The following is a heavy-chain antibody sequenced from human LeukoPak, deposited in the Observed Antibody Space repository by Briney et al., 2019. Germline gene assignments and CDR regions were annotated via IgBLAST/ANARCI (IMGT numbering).Heavy chain of an antibody. J-gene: IGHJ6*02. D-gene: IGHD6-6*01. CDR2: TYYSGST. V-gene: IGHV4-31*03. CDR1: GGSISSGAFY. Sequence: PSETLSLTCTVSGGSISSGAFYWSWIRQHPGKGLEWIGYTYYSGSTYYNPSLRSRVTISVDTSKNQFSLKLSSVTAADTAVYYCAGSYRSASISNGMDVSSQGATVTVSS. CDR3: AGSYRSASISNGMDV.